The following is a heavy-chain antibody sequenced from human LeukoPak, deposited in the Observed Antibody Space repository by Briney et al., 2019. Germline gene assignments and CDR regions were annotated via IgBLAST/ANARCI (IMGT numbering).Heavy chain of an antibody. J-gene: IGHJ5*02. V-gene: IGHV4-39*01. CDR2: IYYSGNT. CDR3: ARNRYYYGSGNYGVPNWFDP. D-gene: IGHD3-10*01. CDR1: GGSISSSSYY. Sequence: PSETLSLTCTVSGGSISSSSYYWGWIRQPPGKGLEWIGSIYYSGNTYYNPSLKSRVTISVDTSKNQFSLKLSSVTVADTAVYYCARNRYYYGSGNYGVPNWFDPWGQGTLVTVSS.